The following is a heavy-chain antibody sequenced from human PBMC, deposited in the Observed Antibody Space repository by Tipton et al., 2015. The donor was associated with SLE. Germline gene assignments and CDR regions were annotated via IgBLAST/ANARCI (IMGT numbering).Heavy chain of an antibody. V-gene: IGHV3-48*03. Sequence: SLRLSCAASGFTFTNYEMNWVRQAPGKGLEWVSYISPSGDTIYYADSVKGRFTISRDNAKNSLYLEMNSLRVEDTAVYYCARDQITSRRKAFDVWGQGTMVTVSS. CDR2: ISPSGDTI. CDR3: ARDQITSRRKAFDV. J-gene: IGHJ3*01. D-gene: IGHD1-14*01. CDR1: GFTFTNYE.